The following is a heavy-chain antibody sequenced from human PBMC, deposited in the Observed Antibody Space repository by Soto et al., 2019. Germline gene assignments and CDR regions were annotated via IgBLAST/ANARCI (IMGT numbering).Heavy chain of an antibody. CDR3: ARVVAGTVFEYYFDY. J-gene: IGHJ4*02. CDR1: GFTVSSNY. Sequence: GGSLRLSCAASGFTVSSNYMSWVRQAPGKGLEWVSVIYSGGSTYYADSVKGRFTISRDNSKNTLYLQMNSLRAEDTAVYYCARVVAGTVFEYYFDYWGQGTLVTVSS. V-gene: IGHV3-66*01. D-gene: IGHD6-19*01. CDR2: IYSGGST.